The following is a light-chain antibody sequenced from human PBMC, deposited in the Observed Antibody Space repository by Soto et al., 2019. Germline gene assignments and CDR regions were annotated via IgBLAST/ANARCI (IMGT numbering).Light chain of an antibody. CDR1: QSVSSN. J-gene: IGKJ1*01. Sequence: EIVMTQSPDTLFVSPGERASLSCRASQSVSSNLAWYQQNPGQAPRLLIYGASTRATGIPARFSGSGSGTEFTLTISSLQSEDFAVYYCQQYNNWPPWTFGQGTKVDIK. CDR2: GAS. V-gene: IGKV3-15*01. CDR3: QQYNNWPPWT.